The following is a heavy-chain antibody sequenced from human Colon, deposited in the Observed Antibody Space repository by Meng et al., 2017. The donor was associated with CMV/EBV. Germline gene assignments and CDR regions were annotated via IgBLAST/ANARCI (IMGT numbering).Heavy chain of an antibody. CDR1: GFTFSSYS. Sequence: SGFTFSSYSMNWVRQAPGKGLEWVSSISSSSSYIYYADSVKGRFTISRDTTKHSLYLQMNTLRPEYTSLYYCSTTYCSSTICSPSFPPFGQGPLVTVSS. CDR2: ISSSSSYI. J-gene: IGHJ1*01. D-gene: IGHD2-2*01. V-gene: IGHV3-21*01. CDR3: STTYCSSTICSPSFPP.